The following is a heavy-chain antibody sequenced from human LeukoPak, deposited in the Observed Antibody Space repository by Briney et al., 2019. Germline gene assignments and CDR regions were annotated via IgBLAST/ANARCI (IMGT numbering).Heavy chain of an antibody. CDR1: AYSISRGYY. V-gene: IGHV4-38-2*01. D-gene: IGHD1-26*01. J-gene: IGHJ5*02. CDR3: ARREDSAKWGNWFDP. Sequence: SETLSLTCVVSAYSISRGYYWGWIRQPPGKGLEWIGSIYHNGSTYYSPSLKRRVTISVDTSKNQVSLKLTSVTAADTAVYYCARREDSAKWGNWFDPWGQGTLVTVSS. CDR2: IYHNGST.